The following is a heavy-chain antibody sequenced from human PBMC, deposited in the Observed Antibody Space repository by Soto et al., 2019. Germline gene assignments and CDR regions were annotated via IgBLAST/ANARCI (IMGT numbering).Heavy chain of an antibody. J-gene: IGHJ3*01. Sequence: GGSLRLSCAASGFNLNNAWVSWVRQAPGKGLEWIGHIKSETDSGTTDYAAPVKGRFTISRDGSDNTLYLQMNSLKTEDTALYYCTTTVLMVYANARASNFDVCGEGTLVTV. CDR3: TTTVLMVYANARASNFDV. CDR2: IKSETDSGTT. D-gene: IGHD2-8*01. V-gene: IGHV3-15*01. CDR1: GFNLNNAW.